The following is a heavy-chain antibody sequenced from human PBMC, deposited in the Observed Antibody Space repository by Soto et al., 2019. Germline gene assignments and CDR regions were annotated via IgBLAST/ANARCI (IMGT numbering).Heavy chain of an antibody. CDR3: ARQGKSYIAPRDSYGMDA. V-gene: IGHV1-2*02. Sequence: ASVKVSCQSSGYAFINYFVHWVRQAHVQGLEWMGLINPQSGETFYARKFQGRVTMTRDRSIYTVFMDLTRLTYNDTALYFCARQGKSYIAPRDSYGMDAWGRGTSVTVSS. J-gene: IGHJ6*02. CDR2: INPQSGET. CDR1: GYAFINYF. D-gene: IGHD2-15*01.